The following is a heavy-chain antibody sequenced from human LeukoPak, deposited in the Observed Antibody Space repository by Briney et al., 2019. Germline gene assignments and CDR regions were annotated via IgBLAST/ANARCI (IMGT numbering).Heavy chain of an antibody. V-gene: IGHV4-39*01. Sequence: PSETLSLTCTVSGGPINRSDFFWGWVRQPPTKGLEWIGSFYFGGSTYYNPSLRSRALISGDTTKNQFSLRLSSVAAADTAVYYCARHDMDDPLTGFDYWGQGILVTVSS. J-gene: IGHJ4*02. CDR1: GGPINRSDFF. CDR2: FYFGGST. D-gene: IGHD3-9*01. CDR3: ARHDMDDPLTGFDY.